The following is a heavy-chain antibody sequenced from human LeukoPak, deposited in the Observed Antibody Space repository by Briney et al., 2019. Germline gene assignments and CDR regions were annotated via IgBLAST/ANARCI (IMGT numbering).Heavy chain of an antibody. J-gene: IGHJ6*02. CDR3: ATASGDYGDFPSAYYYYYGMDV. CDR1: GXTFSSYA. CDR2: ISGSGGST. V-gene: IGHV3-23*01. D-gene: IGHD4-17*01. Sequence: PGGSLRLSCAASGXTFSSYAMSWVRQAPGKGLEWVSAISGSGGSTYYADSVKGRFTISRDNSKNTLYLQMNSLRAEDTAVYYCATASGDYGDFPSAYYYYYGMDVWGQGTTVTVSS.